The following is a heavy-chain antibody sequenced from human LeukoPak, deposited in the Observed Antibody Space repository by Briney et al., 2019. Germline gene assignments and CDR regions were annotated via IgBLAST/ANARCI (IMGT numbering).Heavy chain of an antibody. Sequence: PGGSLRLSCAASGFTFSSYWMHWVRQAPGKGLVWVSRINSDGSSTSYADSVKGRFTISRDNAKNTLYLQMNSLRAGDTAVYYCASARSSVAGHGNGYWGQGTLVTVSS. V-gene: IGHV3-74*01. J-gene: IGHJ4*02. D-gene: IGHD6-19*01. CDR2: INSDGSST. CDR3: ASARSSVAGHGNGY. CDR1: GFTFSSYW.